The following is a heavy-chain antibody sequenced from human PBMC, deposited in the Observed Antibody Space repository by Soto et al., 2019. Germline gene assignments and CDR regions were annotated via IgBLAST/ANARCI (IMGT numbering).Heavy chain of an antibody. CDR1: GFTFSSYG. Sequence: QVQLVESGGGVVQPGRSLRLSCAASGFTFSSYGMHWVRQAPGKGLEWVAVISYDGSNKYYADSVKGRFTISRDNSKNTLYLQMNSLRAEDTAVYYCASSGEQLVYYYYGMDVWGQGTTVTVSS. CDR3: ASSGEQLVYYYYGMDV. J-gene: IGHJ6*02. V-gene: IGHV3-30*03. D-gene: IGHD6-6*01. CDR2: ISYDGSNK.